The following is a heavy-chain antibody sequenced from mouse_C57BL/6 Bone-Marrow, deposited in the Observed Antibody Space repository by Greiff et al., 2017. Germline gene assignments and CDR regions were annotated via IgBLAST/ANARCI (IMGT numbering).Heavy chain of an antibody. CDR1: GYTFTSYW. V-gene: IGHV1-59*01. D-gene: IGHD1-2*01. Sequence: QVQLQQPGAELVRPGTSVKLSCKASGYTFTSYWMHWVKQRPGQGLEWIGVIDPSDSYTNYNQKFKGKATLTVDTSYSTADMQLSSLTSEDSAVYYCARGYAYWGQGTTLTVSS. J-gene: IGHJ2*01. CDR3: ARGYAY. CDR2: IDPSDSYT.